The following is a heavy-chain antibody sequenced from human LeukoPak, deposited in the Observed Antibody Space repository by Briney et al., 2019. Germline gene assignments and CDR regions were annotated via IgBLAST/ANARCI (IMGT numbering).Heavy chain of an antibody. CDR2: TSSDLNVK. V-gene: IGHV3-30-3*01. CDR1: GFTFRNYV. CDR3: AREGYYGSGSPPSLYFDY. Sequence: GGSLRLSCAASGFTFRNYVIHWVRQAPGKGLEWVTVTSSDLNVKLYADSVKGRFTISRDNSRSTLYLQMNSLRPEDTAIYYCAREGYYGSGSPPSLYFDYWGQGTLVTVSS. J-gene: IGHJ4*02. D-gene: IGHD3-10*01.